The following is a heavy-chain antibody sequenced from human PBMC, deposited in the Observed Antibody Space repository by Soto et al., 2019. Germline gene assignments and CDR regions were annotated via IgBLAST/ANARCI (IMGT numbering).Heavy chain of an antibody. CDR1: GFTVSSNY. CDR2: IYSGGST. J-gene: IGHJ6*02. V-gene: IGHV3-66*01. Sequence: GGSLRLPYAASGFTVSSNYMSWLRQAPGKGLEWVSVIYSGGSTYYADSVKGRFTISRDNSKNTLYLQMNSLRAEDTAVYYCARDRIPTGMDVWGQGTTVTVSS. CDR3: ARDRIPTGMDV.